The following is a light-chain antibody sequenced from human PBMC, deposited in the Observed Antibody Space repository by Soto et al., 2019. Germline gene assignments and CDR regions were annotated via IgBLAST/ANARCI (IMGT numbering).Light chain of an antibody. V-gene: IGKV1-27*01. CDR1: QCISNY. J-gene: IGKJ4*01. Sequence: TQSRSSLSASVGDRVTISCRSSQCISNYLAWYQQKPGKVPKLLIYAASTLQSGVPSRFSGSGSGTDFTLTISSLQPEDVVTYYCQKYNSALLTFGGGTKVDIK. CDR2: AAS. CDR3: QKYNSALLT.